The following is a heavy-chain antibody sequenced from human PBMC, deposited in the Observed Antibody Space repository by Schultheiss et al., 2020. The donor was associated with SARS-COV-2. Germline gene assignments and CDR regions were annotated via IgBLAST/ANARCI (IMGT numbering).Heavy chain of an antibody. J-gene: IGHJ4*02. Sequence: SQTLSLTCTVSGGSISSGGYYWSWIRQHPGKGLEWIGYIYYSGNTYYNPSLKSRVTISVDTSKNQFSLKLSSVTAADTAVYYCARLREGLRFLEWLSYFDYWGQGTLVTVSS. CDR3: ARLREGLRFLEWLSYFDY. CDR2: IYYSGNT. V-gene: IGHV4-31*03. CDR1: GGSISSGGYY. D-gene: IGHD3-3*01.